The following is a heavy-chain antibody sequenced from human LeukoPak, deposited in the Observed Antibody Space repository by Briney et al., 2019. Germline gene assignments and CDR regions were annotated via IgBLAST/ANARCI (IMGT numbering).Heavy chain of an antibody. V-gene: IGHV1-24*01. Sequence: ASVKVSCKVSGYTLTELSMHWVRQAPGKGLEWMGGFDPEDGETIYAQKFQGRVTMTEDTSTDTAYMELSSLRSEDTAVYYCATDTEYRAAAIDWGQGTLVTVSS. J-gene: IGHJ4*02. D-gene: IGHD6-13*01. CDR3: ATDTEYRAAAID. CDR2: FDPEDGET. CDR1: GYTLTELS.